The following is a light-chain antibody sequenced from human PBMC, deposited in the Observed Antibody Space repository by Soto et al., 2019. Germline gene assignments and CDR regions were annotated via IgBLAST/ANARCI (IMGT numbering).Light chain of an antibody. CDR3: ETWDSNTRV. J-gene: IGLJ3*02. Sequence: QSVLTQSSSASASLGSSVKLTCTLSSGHSSYIIAWHQQQPGKAPRYLMKLEGSGSYNKGSGVPDRFSGSSSGADRYLTISNRRSEDEADYYCETWDSNTRVFGGGTKLTVL. CDR2: LEGSGSY. V-gene: IGLV4-60*03. CDR1: SGHSSYI.